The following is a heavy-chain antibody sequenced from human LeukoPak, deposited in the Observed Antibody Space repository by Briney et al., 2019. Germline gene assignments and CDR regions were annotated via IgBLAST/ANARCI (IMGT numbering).Heavy chain of an antibody. V-gene: IGHV1-18*01. CDR2: ISAYNGNT. J-gene: IGHJ4*02. CDR1: GYTLPTYA. CDR3: ARVGGYCSGDSCFDY. Sequence: ASVKVSCKASGYTLPTYAMHWVRQAPGQGLEWMGWISAYNGNTNYAQKLQGRVTMTTDTSTSTAYMELRSLRSDDTAVYYCARVGGYCSGDSCFDYWGQGTLVTVSS. D-gene: IGHD2-15*01.